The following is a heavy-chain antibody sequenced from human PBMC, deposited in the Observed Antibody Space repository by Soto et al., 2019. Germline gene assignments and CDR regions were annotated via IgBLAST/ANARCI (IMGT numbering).Heavy chain of an antibody. CDR2: IIPIFGTA. Sequence: ASVKVSCKASGGTFSSYAISWVRQAPGQGLEWMGGIIPIFGTANYAQKFQGRVTITADESTSTAYMELSSLRSEDTAVYYWARGGVGYCSGGSCYWNWFDPWGQGTLVTVSS. CDR3: ARGGVGYCSGGSCYWNWFDP. V-gene: IGHV1-69*13. D-gene: IGHD2-15*01. J-gene: IGHJ5*02. CDR1: GGTFSSYA.